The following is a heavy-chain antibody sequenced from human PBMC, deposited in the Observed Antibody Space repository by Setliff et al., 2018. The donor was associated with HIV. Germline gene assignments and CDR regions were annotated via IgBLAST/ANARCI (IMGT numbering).Heavy chain of an antibody. J-gene: IGHJ4*02. D-gene: IGHD6-6*01. CDR3: ARCSTSSGGTFDY. V-gene: IGHV4-38-2*02. Sequence: PSETLSLTCTVSGYSISSGYYWGWIRQPPGKGLEWIGNIYHSGSTYYNPSLKSRVTISVDTSKNQFSLKLTSVTAADTAVYYCARCSTSSGGTFDYWGQGTLVTAPQ. CDR2: IYHSGST. CDR1: GYSISSGYY.